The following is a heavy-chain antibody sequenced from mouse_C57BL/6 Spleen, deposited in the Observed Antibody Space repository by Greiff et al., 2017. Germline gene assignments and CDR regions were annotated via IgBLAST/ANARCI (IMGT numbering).Heavy chain of an antibody. V-gene: IGHV1-69*01. CDR3: AGRDYDSSYSDFDY. D-gene: IGHD1-1*01. CDR2: IDPSDSYT. CDR1: GYTFTSYW. Sequence: VQLQQSGAELVMPGASVKLSCKASGYTFTSYWMNWVKQRPGQGLEWIGEIDPSDSYTNYNQKFKGKSTLTVDKSSSTAYMQLSSLTTEDSAVYYCAGRDYDSSYSDFDYWGKGTTLTVSS. J-gene: IGHJ2*01.